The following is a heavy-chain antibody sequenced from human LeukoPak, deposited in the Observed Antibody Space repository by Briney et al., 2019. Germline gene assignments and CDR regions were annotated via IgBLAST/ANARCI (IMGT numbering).Heavy chain of an antibody. J-gene: IGHJ4*01. D-gene: IGHD3-22*01. Sequence: GESLKISCNGSGYSFTSYWIGWVRQMPGKGLEWMGIIYPGDSDTRYSPSFQGQVTISADKSISTAYLQWSSLKASDTAMYYCARAGFYYDSSGPKVFDYWGQGTLVTVSS. V-gene: IGHV5-51*01. CDR1: GYSFTSYW. CDR3: ARAGFYYDSSGPKVFDY. CDR2: IYPGDSDT.